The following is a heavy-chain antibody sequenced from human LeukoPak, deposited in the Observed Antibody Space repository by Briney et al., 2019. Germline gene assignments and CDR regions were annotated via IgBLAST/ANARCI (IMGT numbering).Heavy chain of an antibody. CDR1: GGSISSYY. V-gene: IGHV4-59*01. CDR2: IYYSGST. J-gene: IGHJ4*02. Sequence: PSETLSLTCTVSGGSISSYYWSWIRQPPGKGLEWIGYIYYSGSTNYNPSLKSRVTISVDTSKNQFSLKRSSVTAADTAVYYCARFRKSSGTFDYWGQGTLVTVSS. D-gene: IGHD3-22*01. CDR3: ARFRKSSGTFDY.